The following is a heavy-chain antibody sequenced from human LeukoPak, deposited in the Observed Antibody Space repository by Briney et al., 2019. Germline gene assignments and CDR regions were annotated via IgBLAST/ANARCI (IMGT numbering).Heavy chain of an antibody. CDR1: GGSISSYY. CDR3: ARSRGGWANWFDP. Sequence: KASETLSLTCTVSGGSISSYYWSWIRQPPGKGLEWIGYIYYSGSTNYNPSLKSRVTISVDTSKNQFSLKLSSVTAADTAVYYCARSRGGWANWFDPWGQGTLVTVSS. D-gene: IGHD6-19*01. J-gene: IGHJ5*02. V-gene: IGHV4-59*01. CDR2: IYYSGST.